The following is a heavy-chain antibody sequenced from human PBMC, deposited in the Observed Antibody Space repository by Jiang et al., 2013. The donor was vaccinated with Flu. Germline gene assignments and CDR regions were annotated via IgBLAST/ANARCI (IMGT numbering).Heavy chain of an antibody. CDR2: TYYRSKWYN. V-gene: IGHV6-1*01. CDR1: GDSVSSNTAA. J-gene: IGHJ4*02. Sequence: GLVKPSQTLSLTCAISGDSVSSNTAAWNWVRQSPSRGLEWLGRTYYRSKWYNDYAVSLKGRITVNPDTSKNQFSLHLSSVTPEDTAVYYCARDPGYSFSLFDYWAREPWSPSPQ. CDR3: ARDPGYSFSLFDY. D-gene: IGHD5-12*01.